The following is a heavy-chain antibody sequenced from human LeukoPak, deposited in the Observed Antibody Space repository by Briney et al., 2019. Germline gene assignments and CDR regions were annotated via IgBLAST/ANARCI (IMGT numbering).Heavy chain of an antibody. V-gene: IGHV4-4*02. D-gene: IGHD5-12*01. CDR2: IYHSGTI. CDR3: ARAGGSGYDQFDY. CDR1: GGSISSSNW. J-gene: IGHJ4*02. Sequence: SGTLSLTCAVSGGSISSSNWWSWVRQPPGKVLEWIGDIYHSGTINYNPSLKSRVSISVDKSKNQFSLKLSSVTAADTAVYYCARAGGSGYDQFDYWGQGTLVTVSS.